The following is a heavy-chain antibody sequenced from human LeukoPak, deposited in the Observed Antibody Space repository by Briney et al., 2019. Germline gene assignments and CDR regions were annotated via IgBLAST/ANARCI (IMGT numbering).Heavy chain of an antibody. CDR1: GGSVSSGSYY. J-gene: IGHJ4*02. D-gene: IGHD1-26*01. CDR3: ARDNGSGSHFDY. CDR2: IYYSGST. V-gene: IGHV4-61*01. Sequence: SETLSLTCTVSGGSVSSGSYYWSWIRQPPGKGLEWIGYIYYSGSTNYNPSLKSRVIISVDTSKNQFSLKLSSGTAADTAVYYCARDNGSGSHFDYWGQGTLVTVSS.